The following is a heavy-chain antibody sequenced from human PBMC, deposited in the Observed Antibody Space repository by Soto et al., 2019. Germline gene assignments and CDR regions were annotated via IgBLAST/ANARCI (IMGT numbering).Heavy chain of an antibody. V-gene: IGHV3-11*01. CDR1: GYTFSDYY. CDR2: IDTSSTKI. D-gene: IGHD3-3*01. J-gene: IGHJ4*02. CDR3: ASHYDMWSCYLSPVYY. Sequence: QVQLVESGGDLVKRGGSLRLSCAASGYTFSDYYMSWIRQAPGKGLEWISYIDTSSTKIYYADSVKGRFTISRDNAKNSLYLEMNSLRDEDTAVYYCASHYDMWSCYLSPVYYWGQGTLVTVSS.